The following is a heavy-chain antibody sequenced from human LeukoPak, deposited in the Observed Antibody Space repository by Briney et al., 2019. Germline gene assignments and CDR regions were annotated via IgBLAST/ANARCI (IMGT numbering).Heavy chain of an antibody. CDR3: AKPLIAESHAFDI. V-gene: IGHV3-23*01. J-gene: IGHJ3*02. CDR1: GFTFSNYG. Sequence: PGRSLRLSCAASGFTFSNYGMHWVRQARAEGLEWVSGVTGNGGRTYYADSVKGRFTISRDNSKNTLYLQMNSLRAEDTAVYYCAKPLIAESHAFDIWGQGTMVTVSS. D-gene: IGHD6-13*01. CDR2: VTGNGGRT.